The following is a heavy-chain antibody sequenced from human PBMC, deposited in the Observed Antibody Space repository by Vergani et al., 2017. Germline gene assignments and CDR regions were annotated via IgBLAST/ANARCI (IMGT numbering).Heavy chain of an antibody. CDR3: AKDRGKHYDYVWGSYRSLNAFDI. V-gene: IGHV3-9*01. J-gene: IGHJ3*02. Sequence: EVQLVESGGGLVQPGRSLRLSCAASGFTFDDYAMQWVRQAPGKGLEWVSGISWNSGRIGYADSVKGRFTISRDNDKNSLYLQMNSLSAEYTALYYCAKDRGKHYDYVWGSYRSLNAFDIWGQGTMVTVSS. CDR2: ISWNSGRI. D-gene: IGHD3-16*02. CDR1: GFTFDDYA.